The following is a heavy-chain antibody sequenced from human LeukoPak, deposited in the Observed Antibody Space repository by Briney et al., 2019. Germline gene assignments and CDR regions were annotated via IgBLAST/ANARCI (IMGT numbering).Heavy chain of an antibody. Sequence: ASVKVSCKASGYTFTDYYIHWVRQAPGQGLEWMGWMNPNSGNTGYAQKFQGRVTMTRNTSISTAYMELSSLRSEDTAVYYCARVLGITMVRGVIGYWGQGTLVTVSS. J-gene: IGHJ4*02. D-gene: IGHD3-10*01. CDR3: ARVLGITMVRGVIGY. CDR1: GYTFTDYY. CDR2: MNPNSGNT. V-gene: IGHV1-8*02.